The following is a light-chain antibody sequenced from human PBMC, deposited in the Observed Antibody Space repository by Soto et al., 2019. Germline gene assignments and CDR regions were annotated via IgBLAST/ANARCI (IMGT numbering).Light chain of an antibody. CDR2: AAS. V-gene: IGKV1-39*01. CDR1: QSISSY. J-gene: IGKJ1*01. CDR3: QQSYSTPWT. Sequence: DIQMTQSPSSLSASVGDRVTITCRASQSISSYLNWYQQKPGKAPKLLIYAASSLQSGVPSRFRGSGSWTGFTLTISSLQPEDFATYFCQQSYSTPWTFGQGTKVEIK.